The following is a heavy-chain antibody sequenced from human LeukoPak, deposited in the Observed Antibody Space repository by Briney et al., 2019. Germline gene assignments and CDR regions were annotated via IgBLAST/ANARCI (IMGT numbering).Heavy chain of an antibody. CDR2: IIPIFGTA. Sequence: VASVKVSCKASGGTFSSYAISWVRQAPGQGLEWMGGIIPIFGTANYAQKFQGRVTMTRDTSITTAYMELSRLTSDDTAVYFCARGRSDYYLEYWGQGTLVTVSS. J-gene: IGHJ4*01. CDR1: GGTFSSYA. V-gene: IGHV1-69*05. CDR3: ARGRSDYYLEY. D-gene: IGHD3-10*01.